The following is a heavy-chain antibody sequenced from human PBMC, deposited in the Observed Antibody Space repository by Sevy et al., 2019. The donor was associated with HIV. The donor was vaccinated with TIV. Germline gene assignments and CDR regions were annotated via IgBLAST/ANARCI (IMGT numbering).Heavy chain of an antibody. D-gene: IGHD2-21*02. CDR1: GYTFTSYG. Sequence: ASVKVSCKASGYTFTSYGISWVRQAPGQGLEWMGWISAYNGNTNYAQKAQGRVTMTTDTSTSTAYVELRSLRSEDTAIYYCARDLGGYGGNSIDYWGQGTLVTVSS. V-gene: IGHV1-18*01. CDR3: ARDLGGYGGNSIDY. J-gene: IGHJ4*02. CDR2: ISAYNGNT.